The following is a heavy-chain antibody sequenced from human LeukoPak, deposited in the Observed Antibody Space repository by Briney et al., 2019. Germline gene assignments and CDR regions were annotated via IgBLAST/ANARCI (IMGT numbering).Heavy chain of an antibody. CDR1: GFTFSSYA. CDR2: ISSSSSYI. D-gene: IGHD3-22*01. Sequence: GGSLRLSCAASGFTFSSYAMRWVRQAPGKGLAWVSSISSSSSYIYYADSVKGRFTISRDNAKNPLYLQMNSLSAEDTALHYCASQVVVTDYWGKETRVSVSS. CDR3: ASQVVVTDY. J-gene: IGHJ4*02. V-gene: IGHV3-21*01.